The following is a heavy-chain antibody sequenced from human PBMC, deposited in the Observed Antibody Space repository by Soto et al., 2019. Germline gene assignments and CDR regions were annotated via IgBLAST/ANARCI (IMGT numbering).Heavy chain of an antibody. CDR1: GRSISSGDYY. Sequence: PSETLSLTCTVSGRSISSGDYYWSWIRQPPGKGLEWIGYIYYSGSTYYNPSLKSRVTISVDTSKNQFSLKLSSVTAADTAVYYCARDYDSSGSYNWFDPWGQGTLVTVS. CDR2: IYYSGST. J-gene: IGHJ5*02. CDR3: ARDYDSSGSYNWFDP. V-gene: IGHV4-30-4*01. D-gene: IGHD3-22*01.